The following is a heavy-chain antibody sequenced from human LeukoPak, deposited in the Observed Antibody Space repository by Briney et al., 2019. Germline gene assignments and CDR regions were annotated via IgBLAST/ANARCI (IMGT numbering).Heavy chain of an antibody. J-gene: IGHJ4*02. V-gene: IGHV5-51*01. Sequence: GESLKISCKGSGYSFTNYWIGWVRQMPGKGLEWMGILYPGDSDARYSPSFQGQVTISADKSISTAYLQWSSLKASDTAMYFCARLGVGTTFFFDYWGQGTLVTVSS. CDR2: LYPGDSDA. CDR3: ARLGVGTTFFFDY. CDR1: GYSFTNYW. D-gene: IGHD3-3*01.